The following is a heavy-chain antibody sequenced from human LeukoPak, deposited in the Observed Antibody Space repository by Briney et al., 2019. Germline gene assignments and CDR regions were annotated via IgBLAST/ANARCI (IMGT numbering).Heavy chain of an antibody. Sequence: ASVKVSCKASGYTFTSYDINWVRPATGQGREWMGWMNPNSGNTGYAQKFQGRVTITRNTSISTAYMELSSLRSEDTAVYYCARYGWELNFDYWGQGTLVTVSS. CDR1: GYTFTSYD. CDR3: ARYGWELNFDY. D-gene: IGHD1-26*01. V-gene: IGHV1-8*03. CDR2: MNPNSGNT. J-gene: IGHJ4*02.